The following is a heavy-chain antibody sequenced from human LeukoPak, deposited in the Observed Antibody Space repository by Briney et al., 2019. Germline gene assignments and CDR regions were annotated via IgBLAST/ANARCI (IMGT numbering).Heavy chain of an antibody. CDR3: ARDGDYYDSSGPFDP. CDR1: GYTFTGYY. CDR2: INPNSGGT. J-gene: IGHJ5*02. D-gene: IGHD3-22*01. V-gene: IGHV1-2*02. Sequence: ASVKVSCKAYGYTFTGYYMHWVRQAPGQGLEWMGWINPNSGGTNYAQKFQGRVTMTRDTSISTAYMELSRLRSDDTAVYYCARDGDYYDSSGPFDPWGQGTLVTVSS.